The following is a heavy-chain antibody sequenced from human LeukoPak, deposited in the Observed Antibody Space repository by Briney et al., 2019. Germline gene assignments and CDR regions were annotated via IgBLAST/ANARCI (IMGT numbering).Heavy chain of an antibody. CDR1: GFTFSSSS. CDR2: ISGGSSTI. CDR3: AKEGDDDYLDY. Sequence: GGSLRLSCAAFGFTFSSSSMNWVRQAPGKGLEWVSYISGGSSTIHYADSVKGRFTISRDNSKNTLYLQMNSLRPEDTAVYYCAKEGDDDYLDYWGQGTLVTVSS. J-gene: IGHJ4*02. D-gene: IGHD1-26*01. V-gene: IGHV3-48*01.